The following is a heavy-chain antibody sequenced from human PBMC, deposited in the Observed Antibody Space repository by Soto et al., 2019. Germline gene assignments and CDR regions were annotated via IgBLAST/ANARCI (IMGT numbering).Heavy chain of an antibody. V-gene: IGHV4-59*08. CDR3: ARHGLRYFDWLLGPFEI. Sequence: PSETLSLTCTVSGGSIGLYYWSWIRQPPGKGLEWIGYIYSTGSTNYNPSLKSRVTISVDTSKNQFSLKLSSATAADAAVYYCARHGLRYFDWLLGPFEIWGQGTMVTVSS. D-gene: IGHD3-9*01. CDR2: IYSTGST. CDR1: GGSIGLYY. J-gene: IGHJ3*02.